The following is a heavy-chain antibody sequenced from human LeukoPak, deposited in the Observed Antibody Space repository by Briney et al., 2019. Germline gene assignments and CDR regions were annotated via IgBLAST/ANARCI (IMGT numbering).Heavy chain of an antibody. Sequence: GGSLRLSCAASGFTFSSYGMHWVRQAPGKGLEWVAVISYDGSNKYYRDSVKGRVTISRDNSKNTLYLQMNSLRAEDTAVYYCAKSLHYDSSGYSHYHFYGMDVWGQGTTVTVSS. CDR2: ISYDGSNK. CDR1: GFTFSSYG. D-gene: IGHD3-22*01. CDR3: AKSLHYDSSGYSHYHFYGMDV. J-gene: IGHJ6*02. V-gene: IGHV3-30*18.